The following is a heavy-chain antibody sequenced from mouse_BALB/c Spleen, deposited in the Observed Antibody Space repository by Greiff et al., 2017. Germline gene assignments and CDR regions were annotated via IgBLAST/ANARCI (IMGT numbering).Heavy chain of an antibody. V-gene: IGHV5-6-4*01. Sequence: EVHLVESGGGLVNPGGSLKLSCAASGFTFSSYTMSWVRQTPEKRLEWVATISSGGSYTYYPDSVKGRFTISRDNAKNTLYLQMSSLKSEDTAMYYCTRDHATGTGAYWGQGTLVTVSA. D-gene: IGHD4-1*02. J-gene: IGHJ3*01. CDR3: TRDHATGTGAY. CDR2: ISSGGSYT. CDR1: GFTFSSYT.